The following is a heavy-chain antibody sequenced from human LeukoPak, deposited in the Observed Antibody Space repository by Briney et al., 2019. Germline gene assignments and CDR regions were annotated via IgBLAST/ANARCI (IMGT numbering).Heavy chain of an antibody. CDR2: INPNSGGT. CDR3: ARDLTGYCTSTSCYLYYFDY. CDR1: GYTFTGYY. D-gene: IGHD2-2*03. Sequence: ASVKVSCKASGYTFTGYYMHWVRQAPGQGLEWMGWINPNSGGTNYAQKFQGRVTMTRDTFISTAYMELSRLRSDDTAVYYCARDLTGYCTSTSCYLYYFDYWGQGTLVTVSS. V-gene: IGHV1-2*02. J-gene: IGHJ4*02.